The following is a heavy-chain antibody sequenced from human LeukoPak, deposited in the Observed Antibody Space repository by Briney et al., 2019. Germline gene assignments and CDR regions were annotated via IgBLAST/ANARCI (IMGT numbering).Heavy chain of an antibody. CDR2: ISGSDDGT. CDR3: ARDRMGAIMYFDV. D-gene: IGHD3-10*01. V-gene: IGHV3-23*01. J-gene: IGHJ2*01. Sequence: GGSLRLSCAASGFTFSTYAMSWVRQIPGKGLEWVSAISGSDDGTYYADSVKGRFTISRDNSRDRLYLETNSLRAEDTAVYYCARDRMGAIMYFDVWGRGTLVTVSS. CDR1: GFTFSTYA.